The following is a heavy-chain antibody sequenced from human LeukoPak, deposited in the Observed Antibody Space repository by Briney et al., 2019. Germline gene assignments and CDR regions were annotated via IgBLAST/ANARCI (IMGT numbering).Heavy chain of an antibody. D-gene: IGHD3-22*01. CDR2: IYSGGST. CDR1: GFTVSSNY. V-gene: IGHV3-53*01. J-gene: IGHJ3*02. CDR3: ARAQDSSAAFDI. Sequence: GGSLILSCAASGFTVSSNYMSWVRQAPGKGLEWVSVIYSGGSTHYADSVKGRFTISRDNSKNTLYLQMNSLRAEDTAVYYCARAQDSSAAFDIWGQGTMVTVSS.